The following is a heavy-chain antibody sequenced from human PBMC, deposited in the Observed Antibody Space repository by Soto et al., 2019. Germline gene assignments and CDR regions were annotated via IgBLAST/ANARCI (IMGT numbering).Heavy chain of an antibody. CDR1: GYSFTSYW. CDR3: ARIVQRGYSSWQLYNWFDP. V-gene: IGHV5-51*01. Sequence: GESLKISCKGSGYSFTSYWIGWVRQMPGKGLEWMGIIYPGDSDTRYSPPFQGQVTIPADKSISTAYLQWSSLKASDTAMYYCARIVQRGYSSWQLYNWFDPWGQGALVTVSS. CDR2: IYPGDSDT. D-gene: IGHD6-13*01. J-gene: IGHJ5*02.